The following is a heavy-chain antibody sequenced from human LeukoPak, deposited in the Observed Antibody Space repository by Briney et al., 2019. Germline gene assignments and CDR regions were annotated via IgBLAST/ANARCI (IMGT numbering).Heavy chain of an antibody. CDR3: ARGLEDWFDP. V-gene: IGHV4-59*01. D-gene: IGHD1-1*01. J-gene: IGHJ5*02. CDR1: GVAISSYY. CDR2: IYYSGST. Sequence: SETLSLTCTVSGVAISSYYWSWIRQPPGKGLEWIGYIYYSGSTNYNPSLKSRVTISVDTSKNQFSLKLSSVTAADTAVYYCARGLEDWFDPWGQGTLVTVSS.